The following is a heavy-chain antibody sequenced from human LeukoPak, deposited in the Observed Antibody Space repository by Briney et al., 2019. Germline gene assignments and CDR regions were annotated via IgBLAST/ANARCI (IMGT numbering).Heavy chain of an antibody. Sequence: SETLSLTCAVSGGSISSSNWWSWVRQPPGKGLEWIGEIYYSGSTNYNPSLKSRVTISVDKSKNQFSLKLSSVTAADTAVYYCARDFGSGSLWRAYYYGMDVWGQGTTVTVSS. CDR3: ARDFGSGSLWRAYYYGMDV. CDR2: IYYSGST. CDR1: GGSISSSNW. D-gene: IGHD3-10*01. J-gene: IGHJ6*02. V-gene: IGHV4-4*02.